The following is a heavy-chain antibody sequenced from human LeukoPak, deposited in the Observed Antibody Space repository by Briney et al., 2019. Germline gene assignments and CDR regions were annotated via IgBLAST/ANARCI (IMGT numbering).Heavy chain of an antibody. CDR2: ISAYNGNT. Sequence: ASVKVSCKASGYTFTSYGIIWVRQAPGQGLEWMGWISAYNGNTNYAQKLQGRVTMTTDTSTSTAYMELRSLRSDDTAVYYCARDSKRYFDWFLNWFDPWGQGTLVTVSS. CDR1: GYTFTSYG. J-gene: IGHJ5*02. V-gene: IGHV1-18*01. D-gene: IGHD3-9*01. CDR3: ARDSKRYFDWFLNWFDP.